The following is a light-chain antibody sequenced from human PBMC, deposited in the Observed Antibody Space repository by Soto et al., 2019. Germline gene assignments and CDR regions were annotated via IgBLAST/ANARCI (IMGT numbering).Light chain of an antibody. V-gene: IGLV2-14*01. Sequence: QSVLTQPASVSGSPGQSITISGTGGSSDIGGYNYVSWFQQHPGKVPKLMIYEVTNRPSGVSNRFSGSKSGSTASLTISGLQAEDEADYYCSSYTSSNTLVFGTGTKVTVL. CDR2: EVT. J-gene: IGLJ1*01. CDR1: SSDIGGYNY. CDR3: SSYTSSNTLV.